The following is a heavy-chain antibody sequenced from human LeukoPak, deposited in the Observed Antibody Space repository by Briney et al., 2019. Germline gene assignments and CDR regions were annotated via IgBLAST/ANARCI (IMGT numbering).Heavy chain of an antibody. J-gene: IGHJ4*02. CDR1: GFTVSSSF. D-gene: IGHD1-1*01. CDR3: ATLNMEGY. V-gene: IGHV3-23*01. Sequence: PGGSLRLSCAASGFTVSSSFIYWVRQAPGKGLEWVSAISGSGGSTYYADSVKGRFTISRDNSKNTLYLQMNSLRAEDTAVYYCATLNMEGYWGQGTLVTVSS. CDR2: ISGSGGST.